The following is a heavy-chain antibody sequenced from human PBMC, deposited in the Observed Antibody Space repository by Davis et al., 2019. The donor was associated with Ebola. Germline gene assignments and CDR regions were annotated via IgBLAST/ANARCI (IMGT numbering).Heavy chain of an antibody. D-gene: IGHD3-10*01. Sequence: GSLRLSCAVYGGSFSGYYWSWIRQPPGKGLEWIGEINHSGSTNYNPSLKSRVTISVDTSKNQFSLKLSSVTAADTAVYYCARLGYYYYYYGMDVWGQGTTVTVSS. V-gene: IGHV4-34*01. J-gene: IGHJ6*02. CDR2: INHSGST. CDR1: GGSFSGYY. CDR3: ARLGYYYYYYGMDV.